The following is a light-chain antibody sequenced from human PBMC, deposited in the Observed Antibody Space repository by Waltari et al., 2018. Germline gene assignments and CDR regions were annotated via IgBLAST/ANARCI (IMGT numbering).Light chain of an antibody. CDR2: AAS. V-gene: IGKV1-39*01. CDR1: QSISSY. CDR3: QQSYSTPLT. Sequence: DIQMTQSPSSLSASVGDRVTITCRASQSISSYLNWYQQKPGNAPKLLIYAASSLEGGVPSRFSGSGSGTDFTLTISSLQPEDFATYYCQQSYSTPLTFGPGTKVEIK. J-gene: IGKJ3*01.